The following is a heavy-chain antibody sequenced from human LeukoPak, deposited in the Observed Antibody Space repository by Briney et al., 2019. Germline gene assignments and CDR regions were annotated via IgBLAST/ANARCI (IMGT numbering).Heavy chain of an antibody. CDR1: GYTFTSYG. Sequence: ASVKVSCKASGYTFTSYGISWVRQAPGQGLEWMGWISAYNGNTNYAQKLQGRVTMTTDTSTSTAYMELRSLRSDDTAVYYCAGESETTVTTPLRYWGQGTLVTVSS. J-gene: IGHJ4*02. V-gene: IGHV1-18*01. CDR2: ISAYNGNT. D-gene: IGHD4-17*01. CDR3: AGESETTVTTPLRY.